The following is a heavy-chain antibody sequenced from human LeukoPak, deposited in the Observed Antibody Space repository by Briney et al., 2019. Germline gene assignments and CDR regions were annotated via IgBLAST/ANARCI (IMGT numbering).Heavy chain of an antibody. D-gene: IGHD2-15*01. Sequence: GGSLRLSCAASGFSLSDAWMSWVRQAPGKGLECVGRMKPRGTTEDGAPMNDRFIVSRDDTKNTLYLQMNSLKAEDTGLYYCSQLSRGYWGQGAQVTVSS. V-gene: IGHV3-15*01. CDR2: MKPRGTT. CDR1: GFSLSDAW. J-gene: IGHJ4*02. CDR3: SQLSRGY.